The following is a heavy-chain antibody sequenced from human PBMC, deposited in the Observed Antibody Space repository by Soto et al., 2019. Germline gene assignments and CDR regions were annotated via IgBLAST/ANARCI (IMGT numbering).Heavy chain of an antibody. Sequence: SVKVSCKASGYTFTSYGISWVRQSPGQGLEWMGWISAYNGNTNYAQKLQGRVTMTTDTSTSTAYMELRSLRSDDTAVYYCARVYLGELSPIIWYYYYYGMDVWGQGTTVTVSS. CDR3: ARVYLGELSPIIWYYYYYGMDV. CDR1: GYTFTSYG. CDR2: ISAYNGNT. J-gene: IGHJ6*02. V-gene: IGHV1-18*01. D-gene: IGHD3-16*02.